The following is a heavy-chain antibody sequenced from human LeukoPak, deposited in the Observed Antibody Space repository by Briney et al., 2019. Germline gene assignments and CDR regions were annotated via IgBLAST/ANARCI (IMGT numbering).Heavy chain of an antibody. CDR3: ARPYYYDSSGYYYGHAFDI. V-gene: IGHV4-59*12. CDR1: GVSISSYY. CDR2: IYYNGST. Sequence: KPSETLSLTCIVSGVSISSYYWSWIRQPPGKGLEWIGNIYYNGSTNYNPSLKSRVTISVDTSKNQFSLKLSSVTAADTAVYYCARPYYYDSSGYYYGHAFDIWGQGTMVTVSS. J-gene: IGHJ3*02. D-gene: IGHD3-22*01.